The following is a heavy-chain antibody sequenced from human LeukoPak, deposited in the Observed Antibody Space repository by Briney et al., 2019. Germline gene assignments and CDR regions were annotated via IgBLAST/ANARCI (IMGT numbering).Heavy chain of an antibody. Sequence: PSETLSLTCTASGGSISSGGYYWSWIRQHPGKGLEWIGYIYYSGSTYYNPSLRSRVTISVDTSKNQFSLKLSSVTAADTAVYSRARGTYYNDSSGKSYYFDYWGQGTLVTVSS. J-gene: IGHJ4*02. CDR2: IYYSGST. V-gene: IGHV4-31*03. CDR1: GGSISSGGYY. D-gene: IGHD3-22*01. CDR3: ARGTYYNDSSGKSYYFDY.